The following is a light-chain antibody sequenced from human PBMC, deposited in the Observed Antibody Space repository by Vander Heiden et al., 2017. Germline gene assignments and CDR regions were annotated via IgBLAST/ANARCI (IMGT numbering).Light chain of an antibody. CDR3: QQYKSSPYT. V-gene: IGKV1-5*03. CDR1: QTINGR. J-gene: IGKJ2*01. CDR2: KAS. Sequence: DIRITQSPSTLSASVGDSVPISCRATQTINGRLAWYQQRPGKPPKLLIIKASNLQGGVSSRFSGSGSGVEFTLAIRSLQPDDFATYFCQQYKSSPYTFGRGTKLEI.